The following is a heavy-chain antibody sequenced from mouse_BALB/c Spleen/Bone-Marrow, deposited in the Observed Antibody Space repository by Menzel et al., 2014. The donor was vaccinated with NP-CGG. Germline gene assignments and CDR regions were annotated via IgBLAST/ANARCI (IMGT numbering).Heavy chain of an antibody. D-gene: IGHD2-1*01. CDR3: ALLGNYGYFDV. CDR1: GFAFSRYW. V-gene: IGHV4-1*02. CDR2: INPDSSTI. J-gene: IGHJ1*01. Sequence: EVKLQESGGGLVQPGGSLKLSCAASGFAFSRYWMSWDRQAPGKGLEWIGEINPDSSTINYTPSLKDKFIISRDNAKNTLYLQMSKVRSEDTALYYCALLGNYGYFDVWGAGTTVTVSS.